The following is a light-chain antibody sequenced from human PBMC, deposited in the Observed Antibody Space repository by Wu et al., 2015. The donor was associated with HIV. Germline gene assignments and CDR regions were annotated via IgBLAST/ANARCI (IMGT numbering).Light chain of an antibody. CDR1: QDIRYY. Sequence: DIQMTQSPSSLSASVGDRVTITCRASQDIRYYLNWYQQKPEKAPKLLISAASSLQGGVPSRFSGSGSGTHFTLTISNLQPEDFATYHCQQSYSTPAWTFGQGTKVEI. CDR2: AAS. V-gene: IGKV1-39*01. CDR3: QQSYSTPAWT. J-gene: IGKJ1*01.